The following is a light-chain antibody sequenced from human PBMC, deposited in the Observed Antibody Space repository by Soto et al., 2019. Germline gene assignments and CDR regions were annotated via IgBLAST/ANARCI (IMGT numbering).Light chain of an antibody. V-gene: IGLV7-46*01. Sequence: QAVVTQEPSVTVSPGGTVTLTCGSTTGAVTTGHYPYWFQQKAGQAPRTLIYDTANKFAWTPVRFSGSLLGGKAALTLSGAQPEDEAEYYCLLSYRGDYVFGPGTKGTVL. CDR2: DTA. CDR3: LLSYRGDYV. J-gene: IGLJ1*01. CDR1: TGAVTTGHY.